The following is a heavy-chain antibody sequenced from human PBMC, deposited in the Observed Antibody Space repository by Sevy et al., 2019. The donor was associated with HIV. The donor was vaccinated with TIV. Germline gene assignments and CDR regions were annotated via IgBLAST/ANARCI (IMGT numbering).Heavy chain of an antibody. CDR3: ARDPRDYYDSSQAYFDL. J-gene: IGHJ2*01. Sequence: GGSLRLSCAASGFNFRTYSMNWVRHAPGKGLEWVSYISSSSSTIFYADSVKGRFTISRDNAKNSLYLQMNSLRDEDTAVYYCARDPRDYYDSSQAYFDLWGRGTLVTVSS. CDR1: GFNFRTYS. CDR2: ISSSSSTI. V-gene: IGHV3-48*02. D-gene: IGHD3-22*01.